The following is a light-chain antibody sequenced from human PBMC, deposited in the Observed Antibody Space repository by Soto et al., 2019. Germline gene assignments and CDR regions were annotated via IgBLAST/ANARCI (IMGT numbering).Light chain of an antibody. CDR3: QQSYSTPRT. J-gene: IGKJ1*01. Sequence: DVPMTQYPSSLSASVGDRVTITFRASQSISSYLNWYQQKPWKAPKLLIYAASSLQSGVPSRFRGSGSGTDVTPTINSRQPEDFATYYCQQSYSTPRTFGQGTKVEIK. V-gene: IGKV1-39*01. CDR2: AAS. CDR1: QSISSY.